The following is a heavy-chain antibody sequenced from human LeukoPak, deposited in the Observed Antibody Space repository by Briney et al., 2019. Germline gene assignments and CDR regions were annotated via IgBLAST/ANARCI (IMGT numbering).Heavy chain of an antibody. V-gene: IGHV1-18*01. CDR2: ISAYNGNT. D-gene: IGHD4-23*01. CDR3: ARLTSRSVTSHDAFDI. Sequence: ASVKVSCKASGGTFSSYAISWVRQAPGQGLEWMGWISAYNGNTNYAQKLQGRVTMTTDTSTSTAYMELRSLRSDDTAVYYCARLTSRSVTSHDAFDIWGQGTMVTVSS. J-gene: IGHJ3*02. CDR1: GGTFSSYA.